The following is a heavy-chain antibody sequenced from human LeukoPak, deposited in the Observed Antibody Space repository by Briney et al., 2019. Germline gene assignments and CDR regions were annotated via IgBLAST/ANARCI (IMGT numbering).Heavy chain of an antibody. CDR2: IYYSGST. D-gene: IGHD4-17*01. J-gene: IGHJ4*02. CDR1: GGSISSYY. CDR3: ARLGYGEYADY. Sequence: SETLSLTCTVSGGSISSYYWSWIRQPPGKGLEWIGYIYYSGSTNYNPSLKSRVTISVDTSKNQFSLKLSSVTAADTAVYYCARLGYGEYADYWGQGTLVTVSS. V-gene: IGHV4-59*08.